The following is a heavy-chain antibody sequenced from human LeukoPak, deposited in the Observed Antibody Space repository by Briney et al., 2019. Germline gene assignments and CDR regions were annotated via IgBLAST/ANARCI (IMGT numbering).Heavy chain of an antibody. CDR3: ARGYYDFSTYTVDP. CDR1: GFTFSSYW. D-gene: IGHD3-22*01. J-gene: IGHJ5*02. V-gene: IGHV3-74*03. Sequence: GGSLSLFCAASGFTFSSYWMHWVRQAPGKGLVWVSRIKSDGTRTTYADSVKGRFTISRDNAKNTLYLQMNSLRAEDTAIYYCARGYYDFSTYTVDPGGQGTLVTVSS. CDR2: IKSDGTRT.